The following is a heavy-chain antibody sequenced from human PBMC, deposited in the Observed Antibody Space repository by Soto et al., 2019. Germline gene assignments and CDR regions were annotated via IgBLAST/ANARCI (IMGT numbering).Heavy chain of an antibody. CDR3: ARGDYGDYAGTYYGMDV. Sequence: QVQLQESGPGLVKPSQTLSLTCTVSGGSISSGDYYWSWIRQPPGKGLEWIGYIYYSGSTYYNPPLKSRVTISVDTSKNQFSLKLSSVTAADTAVYYCARGDYGDYAGTYYGMDVWGQGTTVTVSS. V-gene: IGHV4-30-4*01. D-gene: IGHD4-17*01. CDR1: GGSISSGDYY. CDR2: IYYSGST. J-gene: IGHJ6*02.